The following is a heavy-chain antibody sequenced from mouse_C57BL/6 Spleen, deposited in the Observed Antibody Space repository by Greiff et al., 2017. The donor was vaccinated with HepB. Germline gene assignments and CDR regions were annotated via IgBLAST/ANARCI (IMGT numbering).Heavy chain of an antibody. CDR3: ARDSAGHFAY. CDR1: GFTFSSYA. D-gene: IGHD3-2*02. Sequence: EVHLVESGGGLVKPGGSLKLSCAASGFTFSSYAMSRVRQTPEKRLEWVATISDGGSYTYYPDNVKGRFTISRDNAKNNLYLQMSHLKSEDTAMYDCARDSAGHFAYWGQGTLVTVSA. J-gene: IGHJ3*01. V-gene: IGHV5-4*01. CDR2: ISDGGSYT.